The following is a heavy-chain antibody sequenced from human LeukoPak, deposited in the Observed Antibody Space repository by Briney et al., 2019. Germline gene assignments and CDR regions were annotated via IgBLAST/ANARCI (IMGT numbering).Heavy chain of an antibody. Sequence: SVKVSCKASGGTFSSYAISWVRQAPGQGLEWMGGIIPIFGTANYAQKFQGRVTITTDESTSTAYMELSSLRSEDTAVYYCARHMGASDAFDIWGQGTMVTVSS. CDR2: IIPIFGTA. V-gene: IGHV1-69*05. J-gene: IGHJ3*02. CDR1: GGTFSSYA. CDR3: ARHMGASDAFDI.